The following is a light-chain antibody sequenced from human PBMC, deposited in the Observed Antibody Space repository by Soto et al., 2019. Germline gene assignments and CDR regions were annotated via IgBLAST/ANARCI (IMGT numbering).Light chain of an antibody. CDR1: QSVNTN. Sequence: EIVMTQSPDTLSASPGERATLSCSASQSVNTNLAWYQQKAGQAPRLLIYGASTRATGIPARFSGSGSGTDFTLTISRLEPEDFAVYYCQQYGSSGTFGQGTKVDIK. V-gene: IGKV3-15*01. J-gene: IGKJ1*01. CDR3: QQYGSSGT. CDR2: GAS.